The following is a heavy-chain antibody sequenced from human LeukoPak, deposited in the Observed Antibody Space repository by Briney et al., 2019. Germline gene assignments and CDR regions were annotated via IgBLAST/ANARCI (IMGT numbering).Heavy chain of an antibody. Sequence: GASVKVSCKASGYTFTSYGISWVRQAPGQGLEWMGWISAYNGNTNYAQKLQGRVTMTTDTSTSTAYMELRSLRSDDTAVYYCARASGYSSSWYFSDAFDIWGQGTMVTVSS. CDR3: ARASGYSSSWYFSDAFDI. V-gene: IGHV1-18*01. CDR2: ISAYNGNT. CDR1: GYTFTSYG. D-gene: IGHD6-13*01. J-gene: IGHJ3*02.